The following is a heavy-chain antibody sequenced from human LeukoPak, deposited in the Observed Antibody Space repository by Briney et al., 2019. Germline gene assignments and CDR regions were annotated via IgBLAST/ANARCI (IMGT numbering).Heavy chain of an antibody. D-gene: IGHD1-1*01. CDR2: IGTAGDT. Sequence: GGSLRLSCAASGFTFSDYDMHWVRQATGKGLEWVSSIGTAGDTYYTGSVKGRFTISRENAKNSLYPQMNSLRAGDTAVYYCARVAKERVGGVYYFDYWGQGTLATVSS. V-gene: IGHV3-13*01. CDR1: GFTFSDYD. CDR3: ARVAKERVGGVYYFDY. J-gene: IGHJ4*02.